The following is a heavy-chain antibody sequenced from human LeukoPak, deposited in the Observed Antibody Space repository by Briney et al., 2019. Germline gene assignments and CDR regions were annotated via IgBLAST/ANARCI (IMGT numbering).Heavy chain of an antibody. CDR1: GFTSSSYS. CDR2: ISSSSSYI. CDR3: ARGLAPLTIFGVVREDY. V-gene: IGHV3-21*01. D-gene: IGHD3-3*01. J-gene: IGHJ4*02. Sequence: GGSLRLSCAASGFTSSSYSMNWVRQAPGKGLEWVSSISSSSSYIYYADSVKGRFTIFRDNAKNSLYLQMNSLRAEDTAVYYCARGLAPLTIFGVVREDYWGQGTLVTVSS.